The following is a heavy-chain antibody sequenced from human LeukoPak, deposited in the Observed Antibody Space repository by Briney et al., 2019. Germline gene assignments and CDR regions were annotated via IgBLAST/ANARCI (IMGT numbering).Heavy chain of an antibody. J-gene: IGHJ6*03. CDR3: ARVPNIIVGATRAGKYYYMDV. V-gene: IGHV1-69*02. CDR1: GGTFSSYT. CDR2: IIPILGIA. Sequence: SVKVSCKASGGTFSSYTISWVRQAPGQGLEWMGRIIPILGIANYAQKFQGRVTITADKSTSTAYMELSSLRSEDTAVYYCARVPNIIVGATRAGKYYYMDVWGKGTTVTVSS. D-gene: IGHD1-26*01.